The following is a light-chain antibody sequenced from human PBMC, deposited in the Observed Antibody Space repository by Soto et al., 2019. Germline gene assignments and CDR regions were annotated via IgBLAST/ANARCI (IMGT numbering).Light chain of an antibody. V-gene: IGKV3-11*01. CDR1: ESVNNY. CDR2: DAS. J-gene: IGKJ4*01. CDR3: QQRGDWPLT. Sequence: EVVLTQSPATLSLSPGERATLSCRASESVNNYLAWYQQKPGQAPRLLIYDASNRATGIPARFSGSGSGTDFTLTISSLEPEDFAVYFCQQRGDWPLTFGGGTKVEIK.